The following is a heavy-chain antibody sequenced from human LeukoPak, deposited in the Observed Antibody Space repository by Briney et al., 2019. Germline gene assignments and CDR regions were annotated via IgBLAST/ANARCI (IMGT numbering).Heavy chain of an antibody. Sequence: SETLSLTCTVSGGSISSYYWSWIRQPPGKGLEWIGYIYYGGSTNYNPSLKSRVTISVDTSKNQFSLKLSSVTAADTAVYYCARGRDFWSDGGYYFDYWGQGTLVTVSS. D-gene: IGHD3-3*01. CDR2: IYYGGST. CDR1: GGSISSYY. J-gene: IGHJ4*02. V-gene: IGHV4-59*01. CDR3: ARGRDFWSDGGYYFDY.